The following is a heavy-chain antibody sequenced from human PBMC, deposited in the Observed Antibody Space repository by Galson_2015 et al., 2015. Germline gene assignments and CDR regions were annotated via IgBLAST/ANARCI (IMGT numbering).Heavy chain of an antibody. CDR1: GFTFSSYW. V-gene: IGHV3-74*01. J-gene: IGHJ4*02. CDR3: VRDGDKYDFDF. Sequence: SLRLSCAASGFTFSSYWMHWVRQAPGKGLVWVSRIKGDGSDIRYADSVKGRFTMSRDNTKKTLHLHMSNLGAEDTAVYFCVRDGDKYDFDFGGQGTLVTVSS. CDR2: IKGDGSDI. D-gene: IGHD2-2*01.